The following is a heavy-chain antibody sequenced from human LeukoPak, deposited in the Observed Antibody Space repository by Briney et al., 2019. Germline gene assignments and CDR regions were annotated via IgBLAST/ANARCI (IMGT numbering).Heavy chain of an antibody. D-gene: IGHD6-19*01. CDR2: ISSSGSTI. V-gene: IGHV3-21*04. CDR3: ARDIETIAVAGTFDY. J-gene: IGHJ4*02. Sequence: GGSLRLSCAASGFTFSSYSMNWVRQAPGKGLEWVSSISSSGSTIYYADSVKGRFTISRDNAKNSLYLQMNSLRAEDTAVYYCARDIETIAVAGTFDYWGQGTLVTVSS. CDR1: GFTFSSYS.